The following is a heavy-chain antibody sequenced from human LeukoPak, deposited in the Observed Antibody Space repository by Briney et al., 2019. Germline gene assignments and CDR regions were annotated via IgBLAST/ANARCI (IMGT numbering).Heavy chain of an antibody. Sequence: GGSLRLSCAASGFTFSSYWMSWVRQTPGKGLEWVANIKQDGSEKYYVDSVKGRFTISRDNAKNSLYLQMNSLRAEDTAVYYCAARGIAAAADSRSYYYYYMDVWGKGTTVTISS. CDR3: AARGIAAAADSRSYYYYYMDV. D-gene: IGHD6-13*01. V-gene: IGHV3-7*01. J-gene: IGHJ6*03. CDR1: GFTFSSYW. CDR2: IKQDGSEK.